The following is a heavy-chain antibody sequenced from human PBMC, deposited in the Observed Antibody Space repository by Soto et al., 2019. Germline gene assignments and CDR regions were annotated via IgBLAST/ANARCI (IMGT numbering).Heavy chain of an antibody. V-gene: IGHV3-53*04. CDR2: IYSGGST. J-gene: IGHJ6*02. D-gene: IGHD3-10*01. CDR1: GFTVSSNY. Sequence: EVQLVESGGGLVQPGGSLRLSCAASGFTVSSNYMSWVRQAPGKGLEWVSVIYSGGSTYYADSVKGRFTISRHNSKNTLYLQMNSLRAEDPAVYYCARGGSGSYGYYYYGMDVWGQGTTVTVSS. CDR3: ARGGSGSYGYYYYGMDV.